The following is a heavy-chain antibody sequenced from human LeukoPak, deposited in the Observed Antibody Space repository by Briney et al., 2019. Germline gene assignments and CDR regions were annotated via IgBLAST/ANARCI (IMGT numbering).Heavy chain of an antibody. D-gene: IGHD6-13*01. CDR1: GGSISSTTYY. CDR2: IYSGGST. Sequence: PSETLSLTCVVSGGSISSTTYYWGWIRQPPGKGLEWVSVIYSGGSTYYADSVKGRFTISRDNSKNTLYLQMNSLRAEDTAVYYCASSSWYDPDFDYWGQGTLVTVSS. V-gene: IGHV3-66*01. CDR3: ASSSWYDPDFDY. J-gene: IGHJ4*02.